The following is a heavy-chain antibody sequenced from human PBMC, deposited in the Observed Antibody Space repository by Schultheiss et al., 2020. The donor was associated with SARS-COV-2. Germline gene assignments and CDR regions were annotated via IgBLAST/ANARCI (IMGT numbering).Heavy chain of an antibody. D-gene: IGHD6-13*01. CDR2: INHSGST. Sequence: SQTLSLTCAVYGGSFSGYYWSWIRQPPGKGLEWIGEINHSGSTNYNPSLKSRVTISVDTSKNQFSLKLSSVTAADTAVYYCARGGGIAAPWGQGTLVTVSS. CDR3: ARGGGIAAP. V-gene: IGHV4-34*01. J-gene: IGHJ5*02. CDR1: GGSFSGYY.